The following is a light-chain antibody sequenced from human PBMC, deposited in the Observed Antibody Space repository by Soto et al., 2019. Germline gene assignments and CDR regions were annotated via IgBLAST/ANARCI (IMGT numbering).Light chain of an antibody. CDR2: SNN. CDR3: AAWDDSLNGPV. V-gene: IGLV1-44*01. CDR1: SSNIGSNT. J-gene: IGLJ7*01. Sequence: QSVRTQPRSASGTPGQRVTISCSGSSSNIGSNTVNWYQQLPGTAPKLLIYSNNQRPSGVPDRFSGSKSGTSASLAISGLQSEDEADYYCAAWDDSLNGPVFGGGTQLTVL.